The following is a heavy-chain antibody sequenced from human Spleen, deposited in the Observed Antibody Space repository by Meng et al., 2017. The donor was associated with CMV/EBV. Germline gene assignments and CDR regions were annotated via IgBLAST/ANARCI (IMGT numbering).Heavy chain of an antibody. CDR1: GYTFTNYA. V-gene: IGHV1-3*01. CDR2: INPGNGHT. D-gene: IGHD1-1*01. CDR3: ARHWNGQGETVYFDY. Sequence: SGYTFTNYAIHWLRQAPGQTFEWMGWINPGNGHTKYSQKLEGRLPFARDTSAGTAYMDLSTLGSEDTAVYYCARHWNGQGETVYFDYWGQGTLVTVSS. J-gene: IGHJ4*02.